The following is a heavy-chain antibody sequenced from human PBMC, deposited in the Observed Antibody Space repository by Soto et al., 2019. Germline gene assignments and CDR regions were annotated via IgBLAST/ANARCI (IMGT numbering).Heavy chain of an antibody. CDR1: GFTFSIYG. V-gene: IGHV3-21*01. Sequence: GGSLRLSCVASGFTFSIYGMNWVRQVPGKGLEWLSFISSTSSSINYADSMKGRFTVSRDNAKNSLYLQMNNLRAEDTAVYYCARAPIVYWGPGTLVTVPT. CDR2: ISSTSSSI. CDR3: ARAPIVY. J-gene: IGHJ4*02.